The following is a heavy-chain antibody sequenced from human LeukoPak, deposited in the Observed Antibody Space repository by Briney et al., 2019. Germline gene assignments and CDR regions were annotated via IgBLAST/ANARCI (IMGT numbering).Heavy chain of an antibody. CDR1: GFTFSDNY. J-gene: IGHJ3*02. D-gene: IGHD1-26*01. CDR2: IYSAGAT. CDR3: ARIEWERLGRAFDI. V-gene: IGHV3-53*01. Sequence: GGSLRLSCAASGFTFSDNYMTWVRQAPGKGLECVSSIYSAGATHYAESVKGRFTISRDNSKNTLYLQMNSLRAEDMAVYYCARIEWERLGRAFDIWGQGTMVTVSS.